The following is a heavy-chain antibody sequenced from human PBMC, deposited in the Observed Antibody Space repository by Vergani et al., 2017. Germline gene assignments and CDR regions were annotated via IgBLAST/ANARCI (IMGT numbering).Heavy chain of an antibody. V-gene: IGHV3-23*04. J-gene: IGHJ6*03. CDR3: AKGSCSSTSCHPYYYYYMDV. Sequence: ELQLVESGGGLVQPGGSLRLSCAASGFTFSSYAMSWVRQAPGKGLEWVSAISGSGGSTYYADSVKGRFTISRDNSKNTLYLQMNSLRAEDTAVYYCAKGSCSSTSCHPYYYYYMDVWGKGTTVTVSS. D-gene: IGHD2-2*01. CDR1: GFTFSSYA. CDR2: ISGSGGST.